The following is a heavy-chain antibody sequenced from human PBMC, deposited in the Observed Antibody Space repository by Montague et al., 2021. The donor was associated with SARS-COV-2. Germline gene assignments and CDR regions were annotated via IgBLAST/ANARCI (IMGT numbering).Heavy chain of an antibody. CDR3: ARLWDTVYYYYGMDV. J-gene: IGHJ6*02. D-gene: IGHD1-26*01. Sequence: WVRQAPGKGLEWIGSIHYSGSTYYNPSLKSRVSISVDTSKNQFSLKLSSVTAADTAVYYCARLWDTVYYYYGMDVWGQGTTVTVSS. CDR2: IHYSGST. V-gene: IGHV4-39*01.